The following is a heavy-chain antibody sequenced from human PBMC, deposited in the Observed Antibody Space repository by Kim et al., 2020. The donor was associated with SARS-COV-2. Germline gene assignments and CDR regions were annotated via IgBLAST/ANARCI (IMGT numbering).Heavy chain of an antibody. CDR1: GYTFTNHG. J-gene: IGHJ4*02. CDR3: ARGRPIDY. V-gene: IGHV1-18*01. CDR2: IGTNNGNT. Sequence: ASVKVSCKASGYTFTNHGITWVRQAPGQGLEWMGWIGTNNGNTNYAQKLQGRVTMTTETSTNTAYMELRRLRSDDTAVYYCARGRPIDYWGQGTLVTVSS. D-gene: IGHD6-25*01.